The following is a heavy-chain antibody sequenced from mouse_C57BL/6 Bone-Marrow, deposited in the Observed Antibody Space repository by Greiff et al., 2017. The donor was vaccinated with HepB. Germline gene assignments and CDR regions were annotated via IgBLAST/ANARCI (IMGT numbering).Heavy chain of an antibody. CDR1: GYTFTDYE. Sequence: QVQLKQSGAELVRPGASVTLSCKASGYTFTDYEMHWVKQTPVHGLEWIGAIDPETGGTAYNQKFKGKAILTADKSSSTAYMELRSLTSEDSAVYYCTRGGYYVDYYFDYWGQGTTLTVSS. J-gene: IGHJ2*01. CDR3: TRGGYYVDYYFDY. V-gene: IGHV1-15*01. CDR2: IDPETGGT. D-gene: IGHD2-3*01.